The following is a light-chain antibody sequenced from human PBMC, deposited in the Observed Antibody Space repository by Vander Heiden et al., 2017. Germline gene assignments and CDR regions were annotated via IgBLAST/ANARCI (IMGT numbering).Light chain of an antibody. CDR1: QSVSRY. V-gene: IGKV3-11*01. CDR3: QQRSNWPVT. J-gene: IGKJ3*01. CDR2: DAS. Sequence: IVLTQSPATLSLSPGERATLSCRASQSVSRYLAWYQQKPGQDPRLLIYDASNRATGIPARFSGSGSGTEFTLTISSLEPEDFAVYYCQQRSNWPVTFGHGTKVDIK.